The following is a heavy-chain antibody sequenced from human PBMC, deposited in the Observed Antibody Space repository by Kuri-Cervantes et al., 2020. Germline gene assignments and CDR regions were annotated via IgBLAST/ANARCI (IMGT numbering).Heavy chain of an antibody. CDR2: IYTSGST. V-gene: IGHV4-4*07. CDR1: GGSISSYY. D-gene: IGHD3-3*01. CDR3: ARDRDFWSGYYTVSDY. J-gene: IGHJ4*02. Sequence: SETLSLTCTVSGGSISSYYWSWIRQPAGKGLEWIGRIYTSGSTNYNPSLKSRVTISVDTSKNQFSLKLSSVTAADTAVYYCARDRDFWSGYYTVSDYWGQGTLVTVSS.